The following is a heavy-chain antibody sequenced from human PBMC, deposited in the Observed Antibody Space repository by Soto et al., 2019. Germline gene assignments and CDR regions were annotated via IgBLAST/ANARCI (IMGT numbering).Heavy chain of an antibody. J-gene: IGHJ4*02. Sequence: QVQLVQSGAEVKKPGSSVKVSCKASGGTFSSYAISWVRQAPGQGLEWMGGIIPIFGTANYAQKFQGRVTITADESTSTADMELSSLRSEDTAVYYCAREPYCGGDCLSYFDYWGQGTLVTVSS. CDR1: GGTFSSYA. CDR3: AREPYCGGDCLSYFDY. D-gene: IGHD2-21*02. V-gene: IGHV1-69*01. CDR2: IIPIFGTA.